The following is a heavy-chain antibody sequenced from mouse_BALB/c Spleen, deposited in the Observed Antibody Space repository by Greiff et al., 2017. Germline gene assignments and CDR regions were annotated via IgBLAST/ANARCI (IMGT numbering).Heavy chain of an antibody. V-gene: IGHV5-9*03. J-gene: IGHJ4*01. CDR1: GFTFSSYT. CDR3: ARLHYYGSSYDAMDY. D-gene: IGHD1-1*01. Sequence: EVQLVESGGGLVKPGGSLKLSCAASGFTFSSYTMSWVRQTPEKRLEWVATISSGGGNTYYPDSVKGRFTISRDNAKNNLYLQMSSLRSEDTALYYCARLHYYGSSYDAMDYWGQGTSVTVSS. CDR2: ISSGGGNT.